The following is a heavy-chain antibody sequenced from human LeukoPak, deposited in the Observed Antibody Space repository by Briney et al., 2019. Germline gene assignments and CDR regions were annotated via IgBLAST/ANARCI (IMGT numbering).Heavy chain of an antibody. V-gene: IGHV4-59*11. D-gene: IGHD5-18*01. CDR3: ATIKRGSIFGYFDY. Sequence: SETLSLTCTVSGGSISSHYWSWIRQPPGKGLEWIAYLFDSVNTKDNPSLQSRLTLSADTSKNQFSLRLSSVTAADTAVYYCATIKRGSIFGYFDYWGQGIKVTVSS. CDR2: LFDSVNT. CDR1: GGSISSHY. J-gene: IGHJ4*02.